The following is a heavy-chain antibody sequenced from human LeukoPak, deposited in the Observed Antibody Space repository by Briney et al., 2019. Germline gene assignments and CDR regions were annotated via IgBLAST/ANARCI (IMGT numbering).Heavy chain of an antibody. D-gene: IGHD4-17*01. CDR3: ARLRSTYWYFDL. V-gene: IGHV4-61*02. CDR1: GGSISSGNYY. Sequence: SETLSLTCTVSGGSISSGNYYWSWIRKPAGKGLEWIGRIYTSGNTYYNPSLKSRVTMSVDTSKNQFSLTAADTAVFYCARLRSTYWYFDLWGRGTLVTVSS. J-gene: IGHJ2*01. CDR2: IYTSGNT.